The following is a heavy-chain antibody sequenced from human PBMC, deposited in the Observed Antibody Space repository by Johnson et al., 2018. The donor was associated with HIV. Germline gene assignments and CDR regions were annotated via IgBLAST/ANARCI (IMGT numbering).Heavy chain of an antibody. D-gene: IGHD3-9*01. V-gene: IGHV3-66*01. Sequence: VQLVESGGGLVQPGGSLRLSCAASGFTFSSYAMSWVRQAPGKGLEWVSVIYSGGSTYYADSVKGRFTISRDNSKNTLYLQMNSLRAEDTAVYYCAREEGTDILTRGDAFDIWDQGTMVTVSS. J-gene: IGHJ3*02. CDR3: AREEGTDILTRGDAFDI. CDR2: IYSGGST. CDR1: GFTFSSYA.